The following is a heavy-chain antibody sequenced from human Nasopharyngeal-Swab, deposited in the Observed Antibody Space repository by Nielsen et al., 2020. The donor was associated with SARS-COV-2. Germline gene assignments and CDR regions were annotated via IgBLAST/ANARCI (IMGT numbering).Heavy chain of an antibody. J-gene: IGHJ6*02. Sequence: SETLSLTCTVSGGSISSYYWSWIRQPPGKGLEWIGYIYYSGSTNYNPSLKSRVTISVNTSKNQFSLKLSSVTAADTAVYYCARDQVYYYGMDVWGQGTTVTVSS. V-gene: IGHV4-59*13. CDR3: ARDQVYYYGMDV. CDR2: IYYSGST. CDR1: GGSISSYY.